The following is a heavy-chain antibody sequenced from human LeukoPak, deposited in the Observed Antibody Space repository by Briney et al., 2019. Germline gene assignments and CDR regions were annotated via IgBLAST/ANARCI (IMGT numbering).Heavy chain of an antibody. J-gene: IGHJ4*02. CDR2: IYYTGST. V-gene: IGHV4-59*08. Sequence: PSETLSLTCTVSGGSVRLYYWSWIRQPPGKGLEWIGLIYYTGSTNYNSSLESRVTISVDTSKNQFSLKLSSVTAADTAIYYCARHSDPYYFDYWGQGTLVTVSS. CDR3: ARHSDPYYFDY. CDR1: GGSVRLYY. D-gene: IGHD1-26*01.